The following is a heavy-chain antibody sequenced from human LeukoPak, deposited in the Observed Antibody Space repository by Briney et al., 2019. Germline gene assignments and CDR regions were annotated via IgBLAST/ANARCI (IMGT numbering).Heavy chain of an antibody. J-gene: IGHJ4*02. CDR2: INPTSTSI. Sequence: GGSLRLSCAASGFTFSDYSINWVRQAPGKGLEWVSSINPTSTSIYYADAVKGRFTISRDNAKSSLYLQMNSLRAEDTAVYYCARGYSYGYERFDYWGQGTLVTVSS. V-gene: IGHV3-21*01. CDR1: GFTFSDYS. D-gene: IGHD5-18*01. CDR3: ARGYSYGYERFDY.